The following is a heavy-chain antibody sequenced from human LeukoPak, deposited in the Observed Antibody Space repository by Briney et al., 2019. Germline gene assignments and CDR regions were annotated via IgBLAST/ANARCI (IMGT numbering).Heavy chain of an antibody. Sequence: SETLSLTCTVSGGSISSSSYYWGWIRQPPGKGLEWIGSIYYSGSTYYNPSLKSRVTISVDTSKNQFSLKLSSVTAADTAVYYCAGAASANAFDIWGQGTMVAVSS. D-gene: IGHD6-25*01. CDR1: GGSISSSSYY. CDR3: AGAASANAFDI. J-gene: IGHJ3*02. V-gene: IGHV4-39*07. CDR2: IYYSGST.